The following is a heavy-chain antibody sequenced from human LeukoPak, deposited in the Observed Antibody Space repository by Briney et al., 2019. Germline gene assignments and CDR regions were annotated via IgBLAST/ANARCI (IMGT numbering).Heavy chain of an antibody. D-gene: IGHD2-2*03. CDR3: ARMDMDIALVTNYLDH. V-gene: IGHV1-46*01. J-gene: IGHJ5*02. Sequence: ASVKISCKASGYTFTSHYMHWERQAPGQGLEWMGVIHPSGSSTNYAQKFQGRVTMTKDTSTSTVYIELNSLRSEDTAVYYCARMDMDIALVTNYLDHWGQGTLVTVSS. CDR2: IHPSGSST. CDR1: GYTFTSHY.